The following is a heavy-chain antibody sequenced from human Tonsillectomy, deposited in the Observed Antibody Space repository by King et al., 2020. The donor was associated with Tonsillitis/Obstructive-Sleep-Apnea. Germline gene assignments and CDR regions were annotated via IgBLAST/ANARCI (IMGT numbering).Heavy chain of an antibody. CDR1: NGSFSGYY. V-gene: IGHV4-34*01. CDR2: INHSGST. D-gene: IGHD2-15*01. Sequence: VQLQQWGAGLLKPSETLSLTCAVYNGSFSGYYWSWIRQPPGKGLEWIGEINHSGSTNYNPSPKIRVTVSVDTSKNQFSLKLSSVTAADTAMYHCAREASGAYDYWGQGTLVTVSS. CDR3: AREASGAYDY. J-gene: IGHJ4*02.